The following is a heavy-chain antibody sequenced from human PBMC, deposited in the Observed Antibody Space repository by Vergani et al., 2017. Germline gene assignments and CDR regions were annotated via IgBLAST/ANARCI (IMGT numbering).Heavy chain of an antibody. CDR2: TYYRSKWYN. V-gene: IGHV6-1*01. Sequence: QVQLQQSGPGLVKPSQTLSLTCAISGDSVSSNSAAWNWIRQSPSRGLEWLGRTYYRSKWYNDYAVSVISRITINPDTSKNQFSLQLNSVTPEDTAVYYCARGDRYCSSTSCYTGSLDYWGQGTLVTVSS. CDR1: GDSVSSNSAA. D-gene: IGHD2-2*02. CDR3: ARGDRYCSSTSCYTGSLDY. J-gene: IGHJ4*02.